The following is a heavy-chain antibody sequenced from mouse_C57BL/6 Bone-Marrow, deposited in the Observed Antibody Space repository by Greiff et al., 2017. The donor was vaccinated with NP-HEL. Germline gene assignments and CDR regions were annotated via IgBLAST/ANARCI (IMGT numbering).Heavy chain of an antibody. J-gene: IGHJ2*01. CDR1: GYTFTSYW. Sequence: VQLQQSGAELVRPGSSVKLSCKASGYTFTSYWMDWVKQRPGQGLEWIGNIYPSDSETHYNQKFKDKATLTVDKSSSTAYMQLSSLTSEDSAVYYCASIYDGYHGFDYWGQGTTLTVSS. CDR3: ASIYDGYHGFDY. CDR2: IYPSDSET. V-gene: IGHV1-61*01. D-gene: IGHD2-3*01.